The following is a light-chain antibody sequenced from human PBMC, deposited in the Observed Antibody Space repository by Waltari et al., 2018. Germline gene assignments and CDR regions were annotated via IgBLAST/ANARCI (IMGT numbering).Light chain of an antibody. V-gene: IGLV1-40*01. CDR3: QSYDSSLTSGVV. CDR2: GNR. CDR1: SSNIGAGPD. Sequence: QSVLTQPPSVSGAPGQRVTISCSGSSSNIGAGPDVHSYQVFPRAAPKLLIYGNRHQPAGVPDRVSGSKSGTSASQAITGLQAEDEADYYCQSYDSSLTSGVVFGGGTKVTVL. J-gene: IGLJ3*02.